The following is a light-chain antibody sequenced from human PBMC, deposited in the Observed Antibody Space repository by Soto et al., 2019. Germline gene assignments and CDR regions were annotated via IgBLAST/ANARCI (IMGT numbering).Light chain of an antibody. J-gene: IGLJ1*01. V-gene: IGLV2-11*01. Sequence: QSVLTQPRSVSGSPGQSVTISCTGTSSDVGGYNYVSWYQQHPGKAPKLMIYDVSKRPSGVPDRFSGSKSGNTASLTISGLQVEDEADYYCCSYAGSYTQVFGTGTKVTVL. CDR1: SSDVGGYNY. CDR3: CSYAGSYTQV. CDR2: DVS.